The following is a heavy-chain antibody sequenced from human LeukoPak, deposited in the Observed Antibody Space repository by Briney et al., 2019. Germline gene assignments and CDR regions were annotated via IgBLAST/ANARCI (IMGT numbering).Heavy chain of an antibody. Sequence: SQTLSLTCSVSGGSISGSRYYWGWIRQPPAKGLEWVATVNDGGSALYNPSLRSRTTISVDTSKNQFSLRLTSETAADTAVYYCAREPDAWGQGTLVTVSS. J-gene: IGHJ5*02. CDR2: VNDGGSA. CDR3: AREPDA. V-gene: IGHV4-39*07. CDR1: GGSISGSRYY.